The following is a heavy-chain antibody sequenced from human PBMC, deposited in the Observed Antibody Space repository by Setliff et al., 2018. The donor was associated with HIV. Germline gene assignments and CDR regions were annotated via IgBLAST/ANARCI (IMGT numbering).Heavy chain of an antibody. CDR2: LYWDNDE. V-gene: IGHV2-5*02. CDR3: AHSIPEDFNSSSWYKFYYGMDV. J-gene: IGHJ6*02. D-gene: IGHD6-13*01. Sequence: TLSLTCTVSGYSISSVSYWGWIRQPPGKALAWLALLYWDNDERYNPSLKDRLSITKDTSKNQVVLTMTNMDPVDTGTYYCAHSIPEDFNSSSWYKFYYGMDVWGQGTTVTVSS. CDR1: GYSISSVSY.